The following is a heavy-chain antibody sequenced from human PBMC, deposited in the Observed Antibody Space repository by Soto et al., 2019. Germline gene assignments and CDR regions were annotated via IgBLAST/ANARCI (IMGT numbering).Heavy chain of an antibody. D-gene: IGHD6-13*01. V-gene: IGHV1-69*13. Sequence: SVKVSCKASGGTFSSYAISWVRQAPGQGLEWMGGIIPIFGTANYAQKFQGRVTITADESTSTAYMELSSLRSEDTAVYYCARDTPRYSSSWFLDYWGQGTLVTVSS. J-gene: IGHJ4*02. CDR2: IIPIFGTA. CDR1: GGTFSSYA. CDR3: ARDTPRYSSSWFLDY.